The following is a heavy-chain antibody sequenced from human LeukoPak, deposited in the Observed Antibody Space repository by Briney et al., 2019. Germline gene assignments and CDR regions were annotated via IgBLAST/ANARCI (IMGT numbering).Heavy chain of an antibody. CDR3: ARLRSYQLLSPRRSYGMDV. Sequence: SETLSLTCTVSGGSISSGDYYWSWIRQPPGKGLEWIGYIYYSGSTYYNPSLKSRVTISVDTSKNQFSLKLSSVTAADTAVYYCARLRSYQLLSPRRSYGMDVWGQGTTVTVSS. V-gene: IGHV4-30-4*01. J-gene: IGHJ6*02. CDR1: GGSISSGDYY. CDR2: IYYSGST. D-gene: IGHD2-2*01.